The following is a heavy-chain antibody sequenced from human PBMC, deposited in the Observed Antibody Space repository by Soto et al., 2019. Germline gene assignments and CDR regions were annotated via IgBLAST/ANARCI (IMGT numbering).Heavy chain of an antibody. J-gene: IGHJ4*02. D-gene: IGHD3-22*01. V-gene: IGHV3-23*01. CDR2: ISGSGGST. CDR3: AKGDYYDSSGYYGVDY. Sequence: GGSLRVSCAASGFTFSSYAMSWVRQAPGKGLEWVSAISGSGGSTYYADSVKGRFTISRDNSKNTLYLQMNSLRAEDTAVYYCAKGDYYDSSGYYGVDYWGQGTLVTVSS. CDR1: GFTFSSYA.